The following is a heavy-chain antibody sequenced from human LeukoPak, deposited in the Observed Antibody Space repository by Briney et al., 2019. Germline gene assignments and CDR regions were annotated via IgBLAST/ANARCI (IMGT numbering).Heavy chain of an antibody. Sequence: GGSLRLSCAASRFTFSSYGMSWVRQAPGKGLEWVSGISSSGGSTYYADSVKGRFTISRDNSKNTLYLQMNSLRAEDTAVYYCAKDTLGYCSGGSCYPAGYFDYWGQGTLVTVSS. CDR3: AKDTLGYCSGGSCYPAGYFDY. CDR2: ISSSGGST. V-gene: IGHV3-23*01. CDR1: RFTFSSYG. J-gene: IGHJ4*02. D-gene: IGHD2-15*01.